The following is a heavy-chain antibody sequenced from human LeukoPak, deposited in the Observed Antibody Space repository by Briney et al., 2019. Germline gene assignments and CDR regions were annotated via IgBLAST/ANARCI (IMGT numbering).Heavy chain of an antibody. V-gene: IGHV4-59*01. J-gene: IGHJ4*02. CDR3: VRGFGGVTITPKSIGSFDY. Sequence: PSETLSLTCTVSGDSMSDYFWTWIRQPPGKGLEWIGYAADSGSTNYNPSLNNRVTISVDTSNNQLFLHLNYVTAEDTAVYYCVRGFGGVTITPKSIGSFDYWGQGILVTVSS. D-gene: IGHD3-16*01. CDR1: GDSMSDYF. CDR2: AADSGST.